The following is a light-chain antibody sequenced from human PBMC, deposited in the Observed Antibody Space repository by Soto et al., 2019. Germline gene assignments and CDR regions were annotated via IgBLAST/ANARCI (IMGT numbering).Light chain of an antibody. CDR1: QSVNSNY. Sequence: EIVLTQSPGTLALSPGERATLSCRASQSVNSNYLTWYQQKRGQAPRLLIHGASSRATGIPYRFSGSGSGTDFTLTISRLEPEDFAVYYCQQYGSSPFTFGPGTKLGIK. J-gene: IGKJ3*01. CDR3: QQYGSSPFT. CDR2: GAS. V-gene: IGKV3-20*01.